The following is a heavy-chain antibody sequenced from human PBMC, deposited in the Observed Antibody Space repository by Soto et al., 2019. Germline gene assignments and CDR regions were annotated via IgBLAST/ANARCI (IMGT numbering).Heavy chain of an antibody. Sequence: QVQLVQSGAEETKPGASVKVSCKASGYAFARYAIHWVRQAPGQGPEWMGWINGGNGKTKYLQRFQGRLTITTDTPASTGYMEVSRLRSEDPAVYYCASKAALWDVGGLAYWGQGTVVTVSS. CDR1: GYAFARYA. J-gene: IGHJ4*02. V-gene: IGHV1-3*05. CDR2: INGGNGKT. CDR3: ASKAALWDVGGLAY. D-gene: IGHD2-15*01.